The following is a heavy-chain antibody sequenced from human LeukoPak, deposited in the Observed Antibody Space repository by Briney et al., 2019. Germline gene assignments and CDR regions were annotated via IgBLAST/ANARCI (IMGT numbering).Heavy chain of an antibody. J-gene: IGHJ4*02. CDR1: GGSISSSSYY. CDR2: IYYSGST. D-gene: IGHD3-22*01. V-gene: IGHV4-39*07. CDR3: ARLGNYYDSSGYYLFDY. Sequence: PSETLSLTCTVSGGSISSSSYYWGWIRQPPGKGLEWIGSIYYSGSTYYNPSLKSRVTISVDTSENQFSLKLSSVTAADTAVYYCARLGNYYDSSGYYLFDYWGQGTLVTVSS.